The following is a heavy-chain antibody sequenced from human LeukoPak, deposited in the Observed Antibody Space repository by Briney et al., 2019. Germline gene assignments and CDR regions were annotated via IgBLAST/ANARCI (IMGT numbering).Heavy chain of an antibody. Sequence: PGGSLRLSCAVSGFPFDDYGMSWVRQAPGKGLEWVSGINWNGGSTGYADSVMGRFTISRDNAKNSLYLQMKSLRAEDTSLCYCARGARGVSGYYFDFWGQGTLVTVSS. V-gene: IGHV3-20*04. J-gene: IGHJ4*02. CDR1: GFPFDDYG. CDR3: ARGARGVSGYYFDF. D-gene: IGHD3-10*01. CDR2: INWNGGST.